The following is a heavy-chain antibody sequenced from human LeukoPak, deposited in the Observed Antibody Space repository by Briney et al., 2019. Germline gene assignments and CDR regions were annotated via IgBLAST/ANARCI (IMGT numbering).Heavy chain of an antibody. CDR2: INPNSGGT. Sequence: ASVKVPCKASGYTFTGYYLHWVRQAPGQGLEWMGWINPNSGGTNYAQKFQGRVTMTRDTSISTAYMELYSLTSDDTAVYYCANVYSNYWVWEYWGQGTLVTVSS. CDR1: GYTFTGYY. D-gene: IGHD1-26*01. J-gene: IGHJ4*02. CDR3: ANVYSNYWVWEY. V-gene: IGHV1-2*02.